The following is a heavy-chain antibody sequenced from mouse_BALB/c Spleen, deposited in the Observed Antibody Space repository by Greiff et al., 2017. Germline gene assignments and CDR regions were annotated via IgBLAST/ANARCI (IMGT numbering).Heavy chain of an antibody. J-gene: IGHJ4*01. CDR1: GFTFSSFG. Sequence: EVKLVESGGGLVQPGGSRKLSCAASGFTFSSFGMHWVRQAPEKGLEWVAYISSGSSTIYYADTVKGRFTISRDNPKNTLFLQMTSLRSEDTAMYYCARSLFYAMDYWGQGTSVTVSS. CDR3: ARSLFYAMDY. CDR2: ISSGSSTI. V-gene: IGHV5-17*02.